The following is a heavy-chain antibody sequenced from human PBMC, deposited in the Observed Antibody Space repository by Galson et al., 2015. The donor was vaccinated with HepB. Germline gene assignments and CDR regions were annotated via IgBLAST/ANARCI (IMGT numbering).Heavy chain of an antibody. CDR1: GGSISSGSYY. CDR3: ARVSTSTWSEAFGT. V-gene: IGHV4-61*02. CDR2: INTSGST. Sequence: LSLTCTVSGGSISSGSYYWSWIRQPAGKGLEWIGRINTSGSTNYNPSLKSRVTMSLATSKNRFSLNLSSVTAADTAVYYCARVSTSTWSEAFGTWGQGTMVTVSS. D-gene: IGHD6-13*01. J-gene: IGHJ3*02.